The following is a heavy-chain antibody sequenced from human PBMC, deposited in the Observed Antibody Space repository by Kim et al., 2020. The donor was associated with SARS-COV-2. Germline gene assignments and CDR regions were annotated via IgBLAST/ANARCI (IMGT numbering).Heavy chain of an antibody. V-gene: IGHV6-1*01. J-gene: IGHJ4*02. D-gene: IGHD3-10*01. Sequence: KSRITINPDTSKNQFSLQLNSVTPEDTAVYYCAREGALLLWFGESLFDYWGQGTLVTVSS. CDR3: AREGALLLWFGESLFDY.